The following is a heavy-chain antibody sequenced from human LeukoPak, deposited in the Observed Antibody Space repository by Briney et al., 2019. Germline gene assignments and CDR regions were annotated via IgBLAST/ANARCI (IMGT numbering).Heavy chain of an antibody. CDR1: GGSISSGSYY. Sequence: PSQTLSLTCTGSGGSISSGSYYWSWIRQPAGKGLEWIGRIYTGGSTNYNPSLKSRVTISVDTSKNQFSLKLSSVTAADTAVYYCARAVARGYDFWRTDYWGQGTLVTVSS. CDR3: ARAVARGYDFWRTDY. V-gene: IGHV4-61*02. J-gene: IGHJ4*02. D-gene: IGHD3-3*01. CDR2: IYTGGST.